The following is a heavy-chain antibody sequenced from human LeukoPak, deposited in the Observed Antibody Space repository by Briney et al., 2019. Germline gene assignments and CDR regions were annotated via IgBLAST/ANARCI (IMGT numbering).Heavy chain of an antibody. Sequence: PSETLSLTGTVSGGSISSGGYYWSWIRQHPGKGLEWIGYIYYSGSTYYNPSLKSRVTISVDTSKNQFSLKLSSVTAADTAVYYCARVLPVSGSPIDYWGQGTLVTVSS. D-gene: IGHD3-16*01. J-gene: IGHJ4*02. CDR1: GGSISSGGYY. V-gene: IGHV4-31*03. CDR3: ARVLPVSGSPIDY. CDR2: IYYSGST.